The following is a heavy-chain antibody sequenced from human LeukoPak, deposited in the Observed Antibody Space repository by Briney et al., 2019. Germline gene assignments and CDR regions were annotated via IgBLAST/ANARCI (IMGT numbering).Heavy chain of an antibody. Sequence: ASVKVSCKASGYTFTSYYMHWVRQAPGQGLEWMGIINPSGGSTSYAQKFQGRVTMTRDMSTSTVCMELSSLRSEDTAVYYCARDGLRLGPLRSGPYPHYYYCYMDVWGKGTTVTVSS. V-gene: IGHV1-46*01. CDR2: INPSGGST. J-gene: IGHJ6*03. CDR1: GYTFTSYY. CDR3: ARDGLRLGPLRSGPYPHYYYCYMDV. D-gene: IGHD2-15*01.